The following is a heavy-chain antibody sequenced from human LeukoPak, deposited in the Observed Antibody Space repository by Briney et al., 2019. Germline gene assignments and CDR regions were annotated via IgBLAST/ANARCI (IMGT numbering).Heavy chain of an antibody. CDR3: ASRDLCSGGTCYGLRY. J-gene: IGHJ4*02. D-gene: IGHD2-15*01. CDR2: IGTSGDVN. CDR1: GFTFSSYT. Sequence: GGSLRLSCAASGFTFSSYTMNWVRQAPGKGLEWVSGIGTSGDVNYNADSVKGRFTISRDNAKNTLYLQMNSLRVDDTAVYYCASRDLCSGGTCYGLRYWGQGTLVTVSS. V-gene: IGHV3-23*01.